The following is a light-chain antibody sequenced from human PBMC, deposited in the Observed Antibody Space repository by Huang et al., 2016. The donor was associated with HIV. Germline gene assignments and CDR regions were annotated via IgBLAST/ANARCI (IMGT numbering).Light chain of an antibody. CDR1: QSVLYSSNNKNY. Sequence: DIVMTQSPDSLAVSLGERATINCKSNQSVLYSSNNKNYLAWYKQKPGQPPKRLIYWAATRESGVPDRFSGSGSGTDFTLTISSLQAEDVAVYYCQQYYSLPYTFGQGTKLEIK. V-gene: IGKV4-1*01. CDR3: QQYYSLPYT. CDR2: WAA. J-gene: IGKJ2*01.